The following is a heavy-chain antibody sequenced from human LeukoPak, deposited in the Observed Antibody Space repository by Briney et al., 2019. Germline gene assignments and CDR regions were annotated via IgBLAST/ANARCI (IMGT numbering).Heavy chain of an antibody. V-gene: IGHV4-61*02. Sequence: SETLSLTCTVSGGSISSGSYYWSWIRQPAGKGPEWIGRIYTSGSTNYNPSLKSRVTISVDTSKNQFSLKLSSVTAADTAVYYCARAGDRCSSTSCYSWFDPWGQGTLVTVSS. D-gene: IGHD2-2*01. J-gene: IGHJ5*02. CDR2: IYTSGST. CDR1: GGSISSGSYY. CDR3: ARAGDRCSSTSCYSWFDP.